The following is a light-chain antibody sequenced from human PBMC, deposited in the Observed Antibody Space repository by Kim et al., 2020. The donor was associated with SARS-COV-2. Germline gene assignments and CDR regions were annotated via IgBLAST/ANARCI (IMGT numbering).Light chain of an antibody. CDR1: QESSNY. CDR2: YAS. V-gene: IGKV1-33*01. J-gene: IGKJ4*01. Sequence: GGRVTITCEASQESSNYLNGYQQKPGKAPKLLIYYASNLETGVPSRFCRSGSGTYFTFTISSLQPEDIATYYCQQYDNLPPAALTFGGGTKVDIK. CDR3: QQYDNLPPAALT.